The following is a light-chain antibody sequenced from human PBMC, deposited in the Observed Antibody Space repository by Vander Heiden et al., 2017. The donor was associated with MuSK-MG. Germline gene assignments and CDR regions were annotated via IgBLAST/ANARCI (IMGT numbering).Light chain of an antibody. CDR3: SSYTSSSTLV. CDR1: SSDVGGYNY. Sequence: QSALAQPAPVSGSPGQPITISCTGTSSDVGGYNYVSWYQQHPGKAPKLMIYDVSNRPSGVSNRFSGSKSGNTAYLTISGLQAEDEADYYCSSYTSSSTLVFGTGTKVTVL. V-gene: IGLV2-14*01. CDR2: DVS. J-gene: IGLJ1*01.